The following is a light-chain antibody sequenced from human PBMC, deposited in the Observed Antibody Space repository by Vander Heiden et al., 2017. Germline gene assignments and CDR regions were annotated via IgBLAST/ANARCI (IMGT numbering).Light chain of an antibody. CDR1: SGINVGTYR. J-gene: IGLJ2*01. V-gene: IGLV5-45*03. Sequence: QAVLTQPSSLSASPGASASLTCTLRSGINVGTYRIYWYQQKPGSPPQYLLRYKSDSDKQQGSGVPSRFSGSKDASANAGILLISGLQSEDEADYYCMIWHSSAVGFGGGTKLT. CDR3: MIWHSSAVG. CDR2: YKSDSDK.